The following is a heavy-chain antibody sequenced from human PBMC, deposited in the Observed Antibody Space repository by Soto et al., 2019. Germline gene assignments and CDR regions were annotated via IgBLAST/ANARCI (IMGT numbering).Heavy chain of an antibody. CDR3: ASSLLQGDF. Sequence: QVQLVQSGAEVKKPGASVKISCKASGYTFIHYYIHWVRQAPGQGLEWMAIINPNVGSTNYAQKFQGRVNVTSDTSTTTVSMELNRLESDDTAVYFCASSLLQGDFWGQGTLVTVSS. CDR2: INPNVGST. J-gene: IGHJ4*02. V-gene: IGHV1-46*01. CDR1: GYTFIHYY. D-gene: IGHD2-21*01.